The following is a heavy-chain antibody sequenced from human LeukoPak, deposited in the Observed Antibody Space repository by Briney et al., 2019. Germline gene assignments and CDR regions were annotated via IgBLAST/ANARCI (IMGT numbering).Heavy chain of an antibody. CDR2: ISSSSSYI. V-gene: IGHV3-21*01. D-gene: IGHD3-10*01. CDR3: AALLLWFGDANGYYYGMDV. CDR1: GFTFSSYS. Sequence: GGSLRLSCAASGFTFSSYSMNWVRQAPGKGLEWVSSISSSSSYIYYADSVKGRFTISRDNAKNSLYLQMNSLRAEDTAVYYCAALLLWFGDANGYYYGMDVWGQGTTVTVSS. J-gene: IGHJ6*02.